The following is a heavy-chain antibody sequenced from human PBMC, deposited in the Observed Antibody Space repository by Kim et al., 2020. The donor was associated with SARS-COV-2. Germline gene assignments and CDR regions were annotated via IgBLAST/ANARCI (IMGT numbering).Heavy chain of an antibody. CDR1: GGSFSGYY. CDR3: SRGRFVGLGSDSYYGMDG. CDR2: INHSGST. D-gene: IGHD2-15*01. Sequence: SETLSLTCAVYGGSFSGYYWSWIRQPPGKGLEWIGEINHSGSTHYNPSLKSRVTISVDTSKNQFYLKLSSVTAADTASYYFSRGRFVGLGSDSYYGMDG. V-gene: IGHV4-34*01. J-gene: IGHJ6*01.